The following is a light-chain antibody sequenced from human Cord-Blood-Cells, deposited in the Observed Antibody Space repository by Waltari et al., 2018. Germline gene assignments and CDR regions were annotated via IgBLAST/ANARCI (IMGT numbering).Light chain of an antibody. J-gene: IGKJ2*01. CDR1: QSISSW. CDR2: KAS. V-gene: IGKV1-5*03. CDR3: QQYNSYSPVT. Sequence: IQMTQSPSTLSASVGDRVTITCRASQSISSWLAWYQQKPGKAPKLLIYKASSLESGVPSRFSGSGSGTEFTLNISSLQPDDFATYYCQQYNSYSPVTFGQGTKLEIK.